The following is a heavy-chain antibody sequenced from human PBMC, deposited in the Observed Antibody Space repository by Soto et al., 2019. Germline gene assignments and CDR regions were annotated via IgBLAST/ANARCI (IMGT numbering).Heavy chain of an antibody. Sequence: ASVKVSCKASGGTFSSYAISWVRQAPGQGLEWMGGIIPIFGTANYAQKFQGRVTITADESTSTAYMELSSLRSEDTAVYYCARAGNLGAAARRFYGMDVWGQGTTVTVSS. V-gene: IGHV1-69*13. D-gene: IGHD6-13*01. CDR2: IIPIFGTA. CDR1: GGTFSSYA. CDR3: ARAGNLGAAARRFYGMDV. J-gene: IGHJ6*02.